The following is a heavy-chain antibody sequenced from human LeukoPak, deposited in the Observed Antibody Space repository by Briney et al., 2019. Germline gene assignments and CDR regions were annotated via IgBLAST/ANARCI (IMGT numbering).Heavy chain of an antibody. V-gene: IGHV4-59*08. CDR2: INYSGST. CDR1: GGSISSYY. Sequence: SETLSLTCTVSGGSISSYYWSWIRQPPGKGLEWIGYINYSGSTKYNPSLKSRVTISVDTSKNQFSLKVSSVTAADTAFYYCARHPSSSGLYYSDYWGQGTLVTVSS. J-gene: IGHJ4*02. CDR3: ARHPSSSGLYYSDY. D-gene: IGHD6-19*01.